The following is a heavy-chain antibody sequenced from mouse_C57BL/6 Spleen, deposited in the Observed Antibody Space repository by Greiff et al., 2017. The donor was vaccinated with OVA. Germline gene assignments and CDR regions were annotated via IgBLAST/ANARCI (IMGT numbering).Heavy chain of an antibody. CDR2: ISGGGGST. J-gene: IGHJ3*01. V-gene: IGHV5-4*01. Sequence: EVKLMESGGGLVKPGGSLKLSCAASGYTFSSYAMSWVRQTPEKRLEWVATISGGGGSTYYPDNVKGRFTISRDNAKNNLYLQMSNLKSEDTAMYYCARDTPLRRWFAYWGKGTLVTVSA. CDR1: GYTFSSYA. CDR3: ARDTPLRRWFAY.